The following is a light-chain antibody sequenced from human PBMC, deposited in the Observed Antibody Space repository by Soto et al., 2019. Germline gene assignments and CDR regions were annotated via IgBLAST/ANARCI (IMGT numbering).Light chain of an antibody. Sequence: QSVLTQPASVSGSPGQAITIACTGTSSDVGGYNYVSWYQHLPGKAPKLIIYEVTNRPSGVSIRFSGSKSGNTASLTISGLQAEDEADYYCSSYTTSNTWVFGGGTKVTVL. J-gene: IGLJ3*02. V-gene: IGLV2-14*01. CDR3: SSYTTSNTWV. CDR2: EVT. CDR1: SSDVGGYNY.